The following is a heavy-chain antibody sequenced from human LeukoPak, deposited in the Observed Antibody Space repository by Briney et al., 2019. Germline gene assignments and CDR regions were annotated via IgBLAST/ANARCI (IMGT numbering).Heavy chain of an antibody. D-gene: IGHD6-19*01. CDR1: GGSFSGYY. J-gene: IGHJ3*02. CDR3: ARGQSGWTLYAFDI. V-gene: IGHV4-34*01. Sequence: SETLSLTCAVYGGSFSGYYWSWIRQPPGKGLERIGEINHSGSTNYNPSLKSRVTISVDTSKNQFSLKLSSVTAADTAVYYCARGQSGWTLYAFDIWGQGTMVTVSS. CDR2: INHSGST.